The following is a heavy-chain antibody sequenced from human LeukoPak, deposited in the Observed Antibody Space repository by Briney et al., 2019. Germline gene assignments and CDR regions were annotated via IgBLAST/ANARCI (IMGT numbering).Heavy chain of an antibody. J-gene: IGHJ4*02. CDR3: ARLTRGQILPAGPFGN. CDR2: INPNSGGT. Sequence: ASVKVSCKDSGYTFTGYYMHWVRQAPGQGLEWMGWINPNSGGTNYAQKFQGRVTMTRDTSISTAYMELSRLRSDDTAVYYCARLTRGQILPAGPFGNWGQGTLVTVSS. D-gene: IGHD2-2*01. V-gene: IGHV1-2*02. CDR1: GYTFTGYY.